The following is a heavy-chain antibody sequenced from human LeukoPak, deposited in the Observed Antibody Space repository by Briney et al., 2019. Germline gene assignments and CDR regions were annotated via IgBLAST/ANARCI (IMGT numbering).Heavy chain of an antibody. CDR1: GGSFSGYY. D-gene: IGHD6-13*01. Sequence: SETLSLTCAVYGGSFSGYYWSWIRQPPGKGLEWIGEINHSGSTNYNPSLKSRVTISVDTSKNQFSLKLSSVTAADTAVYYCARRDSSSWYSGWFDPWGQGTLSPSPQ. CDR3: ARRDSSSWYSGWFDP. CDR2: INHSGST. J-gene: IGHJ5*02. V-gene: IGHV4-34*01.